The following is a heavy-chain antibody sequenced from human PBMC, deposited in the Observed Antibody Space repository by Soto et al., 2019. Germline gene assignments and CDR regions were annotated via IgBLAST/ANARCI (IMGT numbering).Heavy chain of an antibody. CDR3: AKNIYGDVTAMDYFDY. CDR2: ISYDGSNT. Sequence: QVHLVESGGGVVQPGRSLRLSCAASGFTFNNFGMYWVRQAPGKGLERVAVISYDGSNTFYVDSVKGRFTISRDNSKNTVYLHMNSLRADDTAVYYCAKNIYGDVTAMDYFDYWGQGTRVTVAS. J-gene: IGHJ4*02. CDR1: GFTFNNFG. D-gene: IGHD2-21*02. V-gene: IGHV3-30*18.